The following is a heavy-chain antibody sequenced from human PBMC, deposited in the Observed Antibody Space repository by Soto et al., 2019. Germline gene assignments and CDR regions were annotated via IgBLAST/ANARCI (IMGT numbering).Heavy chain of an antibody. CDR3: AKAVADPYNWFDP. CDR1: GGTFSSYA. CDR2: IIPIFGTA. J-gene: IGHJ5*02. V-gene: IGHV1-69*13. Sequence: ASVKVSCKASGGTFSSYAISWVRQAPGQGLEWMGGIIPIFGTANYAQKFQGRVTITADESTSTAYMELSSLRSEDTAVYYCAKAVADPYNWFDPWGQGTRVTVSS. D-gene: IGHD6-19*01.